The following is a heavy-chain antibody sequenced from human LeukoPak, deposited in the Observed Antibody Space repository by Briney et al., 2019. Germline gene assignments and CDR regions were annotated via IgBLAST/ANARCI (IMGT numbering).Heavy chain of an antibody. CDR2: IRGTGAST. D-gene: IGHD1-1*01. CDR3: AKGQELDDGVFDS. Sequence: GGSLRLSSAASGFTFTSIAMTWVRQAPGKGLEWVSTIRGTGASTHYADSVKGRFIISRDKSKNMLYLQMNGLRAEDTAIYYCAKGQELDDGVFDSWGQGTLVTVSS. V-gene: IGHV3-23*01. J-gene: IGHJ4*02. CDR1: GFTFTSIA.